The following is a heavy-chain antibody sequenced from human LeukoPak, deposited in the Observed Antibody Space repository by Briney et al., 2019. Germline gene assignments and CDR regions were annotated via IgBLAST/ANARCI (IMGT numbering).Heavy chain of an antibody. J-gene: IGHJ5*02. CDR1: GYTFTGYY. CDR3: ARSPGRGFSGSYYSNWFDP. Sequence: ASVKVSCKASGYTFTGYYMHLVRQAPGQGLEWMGWINPNSGGTNYAQKFQGRVTMTRDTSISTAYMELSRLRSDDTAVYYCARSPGRGFSGSYYSNWFDPWGQGTLVTVSS. CDR2: INPNSGGT. D-gene: IGHD1-26*01. V-gene: IGHV1-2*02.